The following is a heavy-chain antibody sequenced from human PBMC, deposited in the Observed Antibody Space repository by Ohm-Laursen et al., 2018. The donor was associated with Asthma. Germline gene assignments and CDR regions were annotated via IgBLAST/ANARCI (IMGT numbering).Heavy chain of an antibody. CDR2: ISSNGGST. J-gene: IGHJ4*02. D-gene: IGHD3-16*02. CDR1: GFTFSSYD. Sequence: SLRLSCSASGFTFSSYDMSWVRQAPGKGLEWVSGISSNGGSTQYADSVKGRFTISRDNAKNSLYLQMNSLSAEDTAVYYCTRGATYRMDYWGQGTLVTVSS. V-gene: IGHV3-23*01. CDR3: TRGATYRMDY.